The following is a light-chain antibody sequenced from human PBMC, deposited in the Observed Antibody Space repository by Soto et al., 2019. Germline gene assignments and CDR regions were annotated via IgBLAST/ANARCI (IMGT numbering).Light chain of an antibody. J-gene: IGKJ1*01. V-gene: IGKV1-5*01. CDR2: GAS. Sequence: DIQMTQSPSTLSASVGDRVTITCRASQSISSWLAWYQQKPGKAPKLLIYGASNLESGVPSRFSGSASGTEFTLTISSLQPDDFATYYCQQYNSYWTFGQGTKVDNK. CDR3: QQYNSYWT. CDR1: QSISSW.